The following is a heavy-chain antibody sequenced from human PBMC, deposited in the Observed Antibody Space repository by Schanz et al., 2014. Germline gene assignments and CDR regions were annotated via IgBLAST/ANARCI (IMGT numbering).Heavy chain of an antibody. CDR2: IWYDGSNK. Sequence: QVQLVEPGGGVAQPGRSLRLSCAALGFTFSSYGMHWVRQAPGKGLEWVAVIWYDGSNKYYADSVKGRFTISRDNSKNTLLLQMNSLRAEDTAVYYWAGGGPAYYFDDWGQGTLVTVSS. J-gene: IGHJ4*02. V-gene: IGHV3-33*01. CDR3: AGGGPAYYFDD. CDR1: GFTFSSYG.